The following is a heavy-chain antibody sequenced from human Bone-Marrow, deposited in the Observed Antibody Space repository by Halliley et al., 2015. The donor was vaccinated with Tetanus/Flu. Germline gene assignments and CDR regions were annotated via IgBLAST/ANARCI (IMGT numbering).Heavy chain of an antibody. Sequence: SLRLSCTASGLTFSRYWMNWVRQAPGKGLEWVANIKEDGSEKHYMDSVNGRFSISRDNTQNAVYLQMNSLRVEDTALYYCVRDGSAWSFDYWGQGTLVTVSS. J-gene: IGHJ4*02. CDR3: VRDGSAWSFDY. D-gene: IGHD6-19*01. CDR1: GLTFSRYW. V-gene: IGHV3-7*01. CDR2: IKEDGSEK.